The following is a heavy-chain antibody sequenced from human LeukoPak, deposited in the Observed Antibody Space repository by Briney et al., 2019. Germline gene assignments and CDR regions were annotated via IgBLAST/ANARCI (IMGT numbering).Heavy chain of an antibody. CDR3: AELGITMIGGV. D-gene: IGHD3-10*02. V-gene: IGHV3-7*01. CDR1: GFTFSSYW. J-gene: IGHJ6*04. Sequence: GGSLRLSCAASGFTFSSYWMTWVRQPPGKGLEWVANIKQDGSEKYYVDSVKGRFTISRDNAKNSLYLQMNSLRAEDTAVYYCAELGITMIGGVWGKGTTVTISS. CDR2: IKQDGSEK.